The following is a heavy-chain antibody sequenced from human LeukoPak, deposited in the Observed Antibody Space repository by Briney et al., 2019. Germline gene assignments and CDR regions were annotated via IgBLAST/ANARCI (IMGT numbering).Heavy chain of an antibody. CDR3: AKVKGVTIFGVVPGAFDI. J-gene: IGHJ3*02. Sequence: GGSLRLSCAASGFTFRSYAMSWVRQAPGKGLEWVSAISGSGGSTYYADSVKGRLTISRDNSKNTLYLQMNSLRADDTAVYYCAKVKGVTIFGVVPGAFDIWDQGTMVTVSS. V-gene: IGHV3-23*01. CDR2: ISGSGGST. CDR1: GFTFRSYA. D-gene: IGHD3-3*01.